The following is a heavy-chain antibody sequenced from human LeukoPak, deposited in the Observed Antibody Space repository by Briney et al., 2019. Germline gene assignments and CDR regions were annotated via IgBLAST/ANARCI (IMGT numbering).Heavy chain of an antibody. V-gene: IGHV4-59*01. CDR3: ARGLIAAREYYLDS. D-gene: IGHD6-6*01. CDR2: IYYGGSS. CDR1: GDFISGYY. Sequence: SETLSLTCTVSGDFISGYYWSWIRQPPQKRLEWIAYIYYGGSSHYNPSLKSRVTLSVDSSKNQFSLKLSSVTAADTGVYYCARGLIAAREYYLDSWGQGTLVTVSS. J-gene: IGHJ4*02.